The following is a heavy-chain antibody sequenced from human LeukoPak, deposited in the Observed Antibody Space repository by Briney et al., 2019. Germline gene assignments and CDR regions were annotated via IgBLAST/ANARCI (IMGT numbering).Heavy chain of an antibody. CDR3: ARVDYYDSSGYFDY. J-gene: IGHJ4*02. D-gene: IGHD3-22*01. CDR1: GYTFTSYA. Sequence: VASVKVSCKASGYTFTSYAMHWVRQAPGQRLEWMGWINAGNGNTKYSQEFQGRVTITRDTSASTAYMELSSLRSEDMAVYYCARVDYYDSSGYFDYWGQGTLVTVSS. V-gene: IGHV1-3*03. CDR2: INAGNGNT.